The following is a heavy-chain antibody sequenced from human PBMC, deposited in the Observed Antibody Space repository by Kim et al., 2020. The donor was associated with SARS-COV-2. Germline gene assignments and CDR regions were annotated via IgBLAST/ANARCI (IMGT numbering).Heavy chain of an antibody. V-gene: IGHV4-39*07. Sequence: LKSRVTISVDTSKNQFSLKLSSVTAADTAVYYCARIYSSSWTYYYYGMDVWGQGTTVTVSS. CDR3: ARIYSSSWTYYYYGMDV. D-gene: IGHD6-13*01. J-gene: IGHJ6*02.